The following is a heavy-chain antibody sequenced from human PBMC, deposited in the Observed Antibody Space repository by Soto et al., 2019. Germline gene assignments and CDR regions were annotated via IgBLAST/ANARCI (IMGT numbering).Heavy chain of an antibody. D-gene: IGHD1-26*01. CDR1: RYSFTSYW. CDR2: IYPGDSDT. Sequence: GAALKISCKGFRYSFTSYWIGWVRQMPGKSMEWMGIIYPGDSDTRYSPSFQGQVTISADKSISTAYLQWSSLKASDTAMYYCARGGFVEVVGAARDWLAPSGQRTPVSVSS. CDR3: ARGGFVEVVGAARDWLAP. V-gene: IGHV5-51*01. J-gene: IGHJ5*02.